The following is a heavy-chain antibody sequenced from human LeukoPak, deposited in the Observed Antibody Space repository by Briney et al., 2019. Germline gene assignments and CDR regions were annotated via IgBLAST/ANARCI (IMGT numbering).Heavy chain of an antibody. CDR3: ARDERGIAFY. D-gene: IGHD6-13*01. V-gene: IGHV3-23*01. CDR2: ISGSGGST. CDR1: GFTFSSYA. J-gene: IGHJ4*02. Sequence: GGSLRLSCAASGFTFSSYAMSWVRQAPGKGLEWVSAISGSGGSTYYADSVKGRFTISRDNAKNSLYLQMNSLRAEDTAVYYCARDERGIAFYWGQGTLVTVSS.